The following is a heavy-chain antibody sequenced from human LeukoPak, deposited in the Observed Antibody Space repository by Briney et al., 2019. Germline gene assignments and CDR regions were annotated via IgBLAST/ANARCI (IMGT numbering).Heavy chain of an antibody. CDR3: ARDSIFMVQGVIAFDY. CDR1: GFTFSSYS. D-gene: IGHD3-10*01. Sequence: GGSLRLSCAASGFTFSSYSMNWVRQAPGKGLEWVSYISSSSSTIYYADSVKGRFTISRDNAKNSLYLQMNSLRDEDTAVYYCARDSIFMVQGVIAFDYWGQGTLVTVSS. CDR2: ISSSSSTI. J-gene: IGHJ4*02. V-gene: IGHV3-48*02.